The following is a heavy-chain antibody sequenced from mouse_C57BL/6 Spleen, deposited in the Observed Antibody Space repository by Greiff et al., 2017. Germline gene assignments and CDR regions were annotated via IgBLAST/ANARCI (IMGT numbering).Heavy chain of an antibody. Sequence: EVQLQQSGPELVKPGASVKISCKASGYTFTDYYMNWVKQSQGKSLEWIGDINPNNGGTSYNQKFKGKATLTVDKSSSTAYMELRSLTSEDSAVYYCARSYYGNYFDYWGQGTTLTVSS. CDR1: GYTFTDYY. CDR2: INPNNGGT. D-gene: IGHD2-10*01. CDR3: ARSYYGNYFDY. J-gene: IGHJ2*01. V-gene: IGHV1-26*01.